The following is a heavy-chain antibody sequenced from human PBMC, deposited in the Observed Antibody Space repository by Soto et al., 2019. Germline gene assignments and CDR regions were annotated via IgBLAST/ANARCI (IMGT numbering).Heavy chain of an antibody. CDR3: AKSPSPPGNAYYFDY. CDR2: ISGSGGST. J-gene: IGHJ4*02. V-gene: IGHV3-23*01. CDR1: GFTFSSYA. D-gene: IGHD1-1*01. Sequence: GGSLRLSCAASGFTFSSYAMSWVRQAPGKGLEWVSAISGSGGSTYYADSVKGRFTISRDNSKNTLYLQMNSLRADDTAVYYCAKSPSPPGNAYYFDYWGQGTLVTVSS.